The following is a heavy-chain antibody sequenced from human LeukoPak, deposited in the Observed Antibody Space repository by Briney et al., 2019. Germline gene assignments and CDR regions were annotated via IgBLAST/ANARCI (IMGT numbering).Heavy chain of an antibody. D-gene: IGHD4-17*01. Sequence: ASVKVSCKSSGYTFTDDYIHWLRQAHGQGLEWMGWINPNTGGSKFAQKFQGRLSLTRDTSISTAYMELNSLKSDDTALYFCAKTPYGDYYDYWGQGTLVTVSS. CDR3: AKTPYGDYYDY. V-gene: IGHV1-2*02. CDR1: GYTFTDDY. J-gene: IGHJ4*02. CDR2: INPNTGGS.